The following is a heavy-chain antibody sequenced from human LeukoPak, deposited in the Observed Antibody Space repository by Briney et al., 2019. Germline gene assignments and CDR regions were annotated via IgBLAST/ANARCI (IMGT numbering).Heavy chain of an antibody. CDR2: INHSGST. CDR3: ARGLIRTTVTTGWNY. J-gene: IGHJ4*02. CDR1: GGSMNNYY. D-gene: IGHD4-17*01. V-gene: IGHV4-34*01. Sequence: SETLSLTCTVSGGSMNNYYWSWIRQPPGKGLEWLGGINHSGSTNYNPSLKSRVTISVDTSKNQFSLKLSSVTAADTAVYYCARGLIRTTVTTGWNYWGQGTLVTVSS.